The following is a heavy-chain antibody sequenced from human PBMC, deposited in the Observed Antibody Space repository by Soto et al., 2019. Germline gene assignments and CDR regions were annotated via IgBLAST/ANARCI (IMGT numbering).Heavy chain of an antibody. CDR3: ARHLIAAIPEGFDI. CDR1: GDSITGDNW. D-gene: IGHD6-13*01. Sequence: SETLCLTCAVSGDSITGDNWWSWVRQPPGKGLEWIGEIHHSGATNYNPSLKSRVTISVDKSKNQFSLKLSSVTAADTAVYYCARHLIAAIPEGFDIWGQGTMVTVSS. J-gene: IGHJ3*02. CDR2: IHHSGAT. V-gene: IGHV4-4*02.